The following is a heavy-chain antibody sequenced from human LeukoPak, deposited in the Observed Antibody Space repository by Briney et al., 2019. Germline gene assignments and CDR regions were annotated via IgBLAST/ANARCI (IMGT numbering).Heavy chain of an antibody. Sequence: SQTLSLTCAISGDSVSSNSAAWNWIRQSPSRGLEWLGRTYYRSKWYNDYAVSVKSRITINPDTSKNQFSLKLSSVTAADTAVYYCARGNHRVGATVFDYWGQGTLVTVSS. D-gene: IGHD1-26*01. CDR1: GDSVSSNSAA. J-gene: IGHJ4*02. CDR2: TYYRSKWYN. CDR3: ARGNHRVGATVFDY. V-gene: IGHV6-1*01.